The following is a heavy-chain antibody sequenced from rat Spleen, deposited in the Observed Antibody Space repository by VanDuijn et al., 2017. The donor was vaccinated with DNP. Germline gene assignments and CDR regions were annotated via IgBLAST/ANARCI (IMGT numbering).Heavy chain of an antibody. CDR2: ITSSGGST. V-gene: IGHV5-31*01. D-gene: IGHD1-11*01. Sequence: EVQLVESGGDLVQPGRSLKLSCVASGFTFNNYWMTWIRQVPGKGLEWVASITSSGGSTYYPDSVKGRFTISRDNAGNTVYLQMNSLRSEDTATYYCAKGGDYGMYGFDYWGQGVMVTVSS. J-gene: IGHJ2*01. CDR1: GFTFNNYW. CDR3: AKGGDYGMYGFDY.